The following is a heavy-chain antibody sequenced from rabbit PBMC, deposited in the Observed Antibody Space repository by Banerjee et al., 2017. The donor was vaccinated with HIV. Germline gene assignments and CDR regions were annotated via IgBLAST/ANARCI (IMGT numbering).Heavy chain of an antibody. CDR2: IYAGYSDNT. V-gene: IGHV1S45*01. CDR3: ARDLASVIGWNFNL. CDR1: GFDFSSYW. Sequence: LEESGGGLVTPGGNLTLTCTASGFDFSSYWICWVRQAPGKGLEWIACIYAGYSDNTAYASWAKGRFTISKTSSTTVTLQMTSLTAADTATYFCARDLASVIGWNFNLWGPGTLVTVS. D-gene: IGHD1-1*01. J-gene: IGHJ4*01.